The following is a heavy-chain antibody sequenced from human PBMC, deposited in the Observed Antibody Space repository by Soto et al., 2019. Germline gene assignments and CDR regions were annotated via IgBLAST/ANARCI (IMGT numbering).Heavy chain of an antibody. V-gene: IGHV3-23*01. CDR3: AKALAGHFDY. Sequence: GGALRLSCAASGVTFGSDAMIWIRQAPGKGLEWVSAISGSGGSTYYADSVKGRFTISRDNSKNTLYLQMNSLRAEDTAVYYCAKALAGHFDYWGQGTLVPVSS. J-gene: IGHJ4*02. CDR1: GVTFGSDA. D-gene: IGHD6-13*01. CDR2: ISGSGGST.